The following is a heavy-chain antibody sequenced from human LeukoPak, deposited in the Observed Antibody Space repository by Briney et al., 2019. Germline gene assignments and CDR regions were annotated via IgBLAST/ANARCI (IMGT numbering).Heavy chain of an antibody. V-gene: IGHV3-21*01. Sequence: PGGSLRLSCAASGFTFSSYSMNWVRQAPGKGLEWVSSISSSSSYIYCADSVKGRFTISRDNAKNSLYLQMNSLRAEDTAVYYCAREGGLRFDPWGQGTLVTVSS. CDR1: GFTFSSYS. CDR2: ISSSSSYI. J-gene: IGHJ5*02. CDR3: AREGGLRFDP. D-gene: IGHD3-16*01.